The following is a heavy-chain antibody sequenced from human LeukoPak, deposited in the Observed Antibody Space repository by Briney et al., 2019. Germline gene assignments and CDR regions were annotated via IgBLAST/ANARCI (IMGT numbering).Heavy chain of an antibody. Sequence: GGSLRLYCEASGFIFKNYVMIWVRQAPGKGLQWVSGISATGGFTYYADYVKGRLTISRDNSKSTMYLEMNSLKAEDTGVYYCAKRSVGSGWYTRQRLFDSWGRGTLVTVSS. D-gene: IGHD6-19*01. CDR2: ISATGGFT. J-gene: IGHJ4*02. CDR1: GFIFKNYV. CDR3: AKRSVGSGWYTRQRLFDS. V-gene: IGHV3-23*01.